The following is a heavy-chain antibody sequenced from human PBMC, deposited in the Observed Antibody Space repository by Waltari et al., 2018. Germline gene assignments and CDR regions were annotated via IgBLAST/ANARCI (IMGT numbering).Heavy chain of an antibody. J-gene: IGHJ5*02. D-gene: IGHD3-3*01. Sequence: QLQLQESGPGLVKRSETLSLTCTVSGGSISSGSYYWGWIRQPPGKGLESIVYISYSGTTYYNLSLKSRVTMSVDTSRDQYSLSLRSVAAADTAVYYCARYYGNGEGWLDPWGQGTLVTVSS. V-gene: IGHV4-39*07. CDR1: GGSISSGSYY. CDR3: ARYYGNGEGWLDP. CDR2: ISYSGTT.